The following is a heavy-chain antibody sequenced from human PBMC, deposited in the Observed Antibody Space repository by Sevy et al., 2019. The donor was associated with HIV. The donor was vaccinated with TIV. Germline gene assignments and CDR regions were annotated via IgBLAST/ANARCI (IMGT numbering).Heavy chain of an antibody. CDR3: IRGADWFDP. CDR1: GYTFTSYG. J-gene: IGHJ5*02. V-gene: IGHV1-18*01. CDR2: ISAYNGNT. Sequence: ASVKVSCKTSGYTFTSYGITWVRQAPGQGLEWMGWISAYNGNTDYAQNFRGRVTMTTDTSTNTAYMELRSLRSDDTAAYYCIRGADWFDPWGQGTLVTVSS.